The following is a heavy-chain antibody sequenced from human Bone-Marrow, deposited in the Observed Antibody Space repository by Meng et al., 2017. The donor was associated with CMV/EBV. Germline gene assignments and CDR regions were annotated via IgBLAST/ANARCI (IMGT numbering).Heavy chain of an antibody. CDR3: ARGGGEYDFDF. Sequence: ASVKVSCKPAGYTFTSYDINWVRQAPGQGLEWLGWINSLNGDTKYAQKVQGRVSLTTDTNRRTVYMEVRSLTSDDTAVYYCARGGGEYDFDFWGQGTRVTVSS. V-gene: IGHV1-18*01. D-gene: IGHD3-10*01. CDR1: GYTFTSYD. J-gene: IGHJ4*02. CDR2: INSLNGDT.